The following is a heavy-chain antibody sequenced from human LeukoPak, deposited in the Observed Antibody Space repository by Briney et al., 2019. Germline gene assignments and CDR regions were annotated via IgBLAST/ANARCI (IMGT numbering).Heavy chain of an antibody. CDR2: IYYRGST. Sequence: SETLSLTCTVSGGSISSGAYYWGRIRQPPGKGLEWIGYIYYRGSTYYNPSLKSRITISLDKSKNQFSLNLSSVTAADTAVYYCARGYCSSTSCYLDHWGQGTLVTVSS. V-gene: IGHV4-31*03. D-gene: IGHD2-2*01. J-gene: IGHJ4*02. CDR3: ARGYCSSTSCYLDH. CDR1: GGSISSGAYY.